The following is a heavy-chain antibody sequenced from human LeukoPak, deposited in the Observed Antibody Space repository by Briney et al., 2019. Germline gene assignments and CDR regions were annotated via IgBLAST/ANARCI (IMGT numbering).Heavy chain of an antibody. CDR2: ISGSGGST. CDR1: GFTFSSYA. Sequence: GGSLRLSCAASGFTFSSYAMSGVPKAPGKGLEWVSAISGSGGSTYYADSVKGRFTISRDNSKNTLYLQMNSLRAEDTAVYYCANNTPEKRGYSYGYFDYWGQGTLVTVSS. J-gene: IGHJ4*02. CDR3: ANNTPEKRGYSYGYFDY. D-gene: IGHD5-18*01. V-gene: IGHV3-23*01.